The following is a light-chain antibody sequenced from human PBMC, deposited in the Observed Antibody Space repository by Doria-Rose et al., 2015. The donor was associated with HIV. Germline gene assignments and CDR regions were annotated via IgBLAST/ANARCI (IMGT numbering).Light chain of an antibody. CDR2: AAS. Sequence: LSCRASQSVSSRYLAWYQQKPGQAPRLLIYAASSRATGIPDRFSGSGSGTDFTLTISRLEPEDFAVYYCQLYDASPTWTFGQGTKVETK. V-gene: IGKV3-20*01. J-gene: IGKJ1*01. CDR3: QLYDASPTWT. CDR1: QSVSSRY.